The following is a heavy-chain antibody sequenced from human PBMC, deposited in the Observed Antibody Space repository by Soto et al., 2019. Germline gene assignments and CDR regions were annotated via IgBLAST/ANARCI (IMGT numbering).Heavy chain of an antibody. CDR2: IYYSGST. Sequence: PSETLSLTWTVAGVSISGYCWSWIRQPPGKGLEWIGYIYYSGSTNYNPSLKSRVTISVDTSKNQFSLKLSSVTAADTAVYYCARDSRSYCISTSCNPRLVDYYYYGMDVWGQGTTVTVSS. J-gene: IGHJ6*02. V-gene: IGHV4-59*01. CDR1: GVSISGYC. D-gene: IGHD2-2*01. CDR3: ARDSRSYCISTSCNPRLVDYYYYGMDV.